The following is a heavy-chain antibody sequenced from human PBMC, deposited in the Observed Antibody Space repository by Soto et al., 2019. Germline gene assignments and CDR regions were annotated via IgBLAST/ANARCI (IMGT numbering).Heavy chain of an antibody. Sequence: ASVKVSCKASGYTFTSYYMHWVRQAPGQGLEWMGIINPSCGSTSYAQKFQGRATITADESTSTAYMELSSLRSEDTAVYYCARGGSSREYYYYGMDVWGQGTTVTVSS. D-gene: IGHD6-13*01. V-gene: IGHV1-46*01. CDR2: INPSCGST. CDR3: ARGGSSREYYYYGMDV. J-gene: IGHJ6*02. CDR1: GYTFTSYY.